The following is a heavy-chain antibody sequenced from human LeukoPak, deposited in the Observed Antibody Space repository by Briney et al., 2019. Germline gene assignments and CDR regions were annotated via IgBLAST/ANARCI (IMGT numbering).Heavy chain of an antibody. V-gene: IGHV4-34*01. CDR1: GGSFSGYY. CDR3: AVLAVAAYFDY. J-gene: IGHJ4*02. CDR2: INHSGST. D-gene: IGHD6-19*01. Sequence: PSETLSLTCAVYGGSFSGYYWSWIRQPPGKGLEWIGEINHSGSTNYNPFLKSRVTISVDTSKNQFSLKLSSVTAADTAVYYCAVLAVAAYFDYWGQGTLVTVSS.